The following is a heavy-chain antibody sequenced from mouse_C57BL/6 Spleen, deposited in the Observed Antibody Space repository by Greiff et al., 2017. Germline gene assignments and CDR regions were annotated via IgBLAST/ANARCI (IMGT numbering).Heavy chain of an antibody. J-gene: IGHJ2*01. CDR1: GYTFTSYW. CDR3: LTGSYFDY. D-gene: IGHD4-1*01. Sequence: QVQLQQPGAELVKPGASVKLSCKASGYTFTSYWMQWVKQRPGQGLEWIGEIDPSDSYTNYNQKFKGKATLTVDTSSSTAYMQLSSLTSEDSAVYYCLTGSYFDYWGQGTTLTVSS. CDR2: IDPSDSYT. V-gene: IGHV1-50*01.